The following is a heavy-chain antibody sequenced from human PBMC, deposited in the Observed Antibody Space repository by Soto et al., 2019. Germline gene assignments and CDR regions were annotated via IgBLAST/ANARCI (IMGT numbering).Heavy chain of an antibody. V-gene: IGHV3-30-3*01. J-gene: IGHJ4*02. D-gene: IGHD6-19*01. Sequence: PGGSLRLSCAASEFTISSYAIHWVRQAPGKGLEWVAVISYGGSSKYNSDSVKGPFTISRDKSKNTVYLQMHSLTVEDTAVYYCARDAVAMDYWGRGTLVTVSS. CDR1: EFTISSYA. CDR2: ISYGGSSK. CDR3: ARDAVAMDY.